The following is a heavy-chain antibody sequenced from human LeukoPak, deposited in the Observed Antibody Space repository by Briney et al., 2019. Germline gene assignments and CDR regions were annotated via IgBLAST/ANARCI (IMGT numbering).Heavy chain of an antibody. CDR1: GGSISNYH. J-gene: IGHJ4*02. CDR2: IHTSGST. Sequence: SDTLSLTCTVSGGSISNYHWSWIRQPAGKGLEWIGQIHTSGSTNYNPPLKSRVTMSIDTPENQLSLTIRSVTAADTAVYYCARRDISSGWSFDYWGQGTLVTVSS. V-gene: IGHV4-4*07. D-gene: IGHD6-19*01. CDR3: ARRDISSGWSFDY.